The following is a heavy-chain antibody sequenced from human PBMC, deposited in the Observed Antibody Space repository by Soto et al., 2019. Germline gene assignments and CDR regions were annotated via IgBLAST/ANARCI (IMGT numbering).Heavy chain of an antibody. D-gene: IGHD3-22*01. CDR1: GFSLTTRRLG. CDR3: ARRLRYTRIVVEGYLEA. Sequence: SGPTLVNPTESLTLTCSFSGFSLTTRRLGVDWIRQPPGMALEWLAAINWDDDKRYSPSLKTSLVLTHDTPKNQVVLTMTNMDSGDTARYFWARRLRYTRIVVEGYLEAWGQGTLCTAAS. J-gene: IGHJ4*02. CDR2: INWDDDK. V-gene: IGHV2-5*02.